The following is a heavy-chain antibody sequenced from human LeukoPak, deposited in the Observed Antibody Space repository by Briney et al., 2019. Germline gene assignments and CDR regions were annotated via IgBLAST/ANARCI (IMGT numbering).Heavy chain of an antibody. Sequence: GGSLRLSCAASGFTFSSYSMNWVRQAPGKGLEWVSSISTSSSYMYYADSLKGRFTISRHNAKNSLYLQMNSLRAEDTAVYYCARTSDKPMVLTTDFDYWGQGTLVTVSS. CDR3: ARTSDKPMVLTTDFDY. CDR1: GFTFSSYS. CDR2: ISTSSSYM. J-gene: IGHJ4*02. V-gene: IGHV3-21*01. D-gene: IGHD5-18*01.